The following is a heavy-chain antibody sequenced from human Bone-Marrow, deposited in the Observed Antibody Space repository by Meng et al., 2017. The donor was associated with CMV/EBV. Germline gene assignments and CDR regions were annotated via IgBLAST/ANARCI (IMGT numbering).Heavy chain of an antibody. V-gene: IGHV3-30*04. Sequence: GESLKISCAASGFTFSSYAMHWVRQAPGKGLEWVAVISYDGSNKYYADSVKGRFTISRDNSKNTLYLQMNSLRAEDTAVYYCARGGYNSFCLVYWGQGTLVTVSS. J-gene: IGHJ4*02. CDR1: GFTFSSYA. CDR3: ARGGYNSFCLVY. CDR2: ISYDGSNK. D-gene: IGHD5-24*01.